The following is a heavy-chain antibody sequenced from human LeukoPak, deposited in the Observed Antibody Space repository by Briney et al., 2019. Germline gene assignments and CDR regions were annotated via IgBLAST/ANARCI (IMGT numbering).Heavy chain of an antibody. D-gene: IGHD2-21*02. CDR2: ISYDGSNK. Sequence: PGRSLRVSCAASGFTFSSYAMHWVRQAPGNGLEWVAVISYDGSNKYYADSVKGRFTISRDNSKNTLYLQMNSLRAEDTAVYYCARPGGDWNYFDYWGQGTLVTVSS. V-gene: IGHV3-30-3*01. CDR1: GFTFSSYA. J-gene: IGHJ4*02. CDR3: ARPGGDWNYFDY.